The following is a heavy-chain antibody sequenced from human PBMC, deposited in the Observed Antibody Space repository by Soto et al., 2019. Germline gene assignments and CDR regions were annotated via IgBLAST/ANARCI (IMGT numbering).Heavy chain of an antibody. Sequence: ASVKVSCKASGYTFTGYYMHWVRQAPGQGLEWMGWINPNSGGTNYAQKFQGRVTMTRDTPISTAYMELSRLRSDDTAVYYCARGKVYYDSSGSFDYWGQGTLVTVSS. D-gene: IGHD3-22*01. CDR2: INPNSGGT. J-gene: IGHJ4*02. CDR3: ARGKVYYDSSGSFDY. CDR1: GYTFTGYY. V-gene: IGHV1-2*02.